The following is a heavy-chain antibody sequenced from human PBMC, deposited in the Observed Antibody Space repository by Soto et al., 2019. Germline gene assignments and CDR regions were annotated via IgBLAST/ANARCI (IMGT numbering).Heavy chain of an antibody. V-gene: IGHV4-59*08. CDR2: SYYSGST. CDR1: GGSISSYY. CDR3: ARLNRARGCDY. Sequence: QVQLQESGPGLVKPSETLSLTCTVSGGSISSYYWSWIRQPPGKGLEWIGYSYYSGSTNYNTSLKSRVTISVDTSKNQYSRKLSSVTAADTAVYYCARLNRARGCDYWGQGTLVTVSS. J-gene: IGHJ4*02.